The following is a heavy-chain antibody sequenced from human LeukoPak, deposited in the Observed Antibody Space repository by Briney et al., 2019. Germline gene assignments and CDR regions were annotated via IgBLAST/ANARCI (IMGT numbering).Heavy chain of an antibody. J-gene: IGHJ4*02. D-gene: IGHD3-22*01. V-gene: IGHV4-4*07. CDR3: ARGPYASSGYPIDH. CDR2: IYTSGNI. Sequence: SETLTLTCTVSGGSSSSYYWSWIRQPAGKGLEWIGRIYTSGNIKYNPSLKSRVTMSVDMSKNQISLNLNSVTAADTAVYYCARGPYASSGYPIDHWGQGTLVTVSS. CDR1: GGSSSSYY.